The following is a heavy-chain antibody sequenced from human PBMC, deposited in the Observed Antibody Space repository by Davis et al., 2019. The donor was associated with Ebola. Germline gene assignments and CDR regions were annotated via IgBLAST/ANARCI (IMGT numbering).Heavy chain of an antibody. CDR1: GFTFNTYA. D-gene: IGHD3-3*01. V-gene: IGHV3-23*01. CDR3: AVYDFWSGSPFAY. CDR2: ISGSGGYT. J-gene: IGHJ4*02. Sequence: GESLKISCAASGFTFNTYAMSWVRPAPGKGLEWVSTISGSGGYTYYADSVKGRFSISRDNSKNTLYLQMNSLRAEDTAVYYCAVYDFWSGSPFAYWGQRALVTVSS.